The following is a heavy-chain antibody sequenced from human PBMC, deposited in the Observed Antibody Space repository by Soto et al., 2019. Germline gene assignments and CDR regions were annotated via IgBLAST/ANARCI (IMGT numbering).Heavy chain of an antibody. Sequence: ASVKVSCEASGYTFTCTHLHWVRQAPGHGPEWMGWIDPKSGATHYAERFQGRLTMTRDTSISTSYMELSRLTSDDTAVYYCSRRQTTIVSVADYYGMDVWGQGTTVTVSS. V-gene: IGHV1-2*02. CDR1: GYTFTCTH. CDR3: SRRQTTIVSVADYYGMDV. CDR2: IDPKSGAT. D-gene: IGHD1-26*01. J-gene: IGHJ6*02.